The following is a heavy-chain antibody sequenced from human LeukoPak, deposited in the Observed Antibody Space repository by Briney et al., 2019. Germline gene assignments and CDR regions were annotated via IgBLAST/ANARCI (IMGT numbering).Heavy chain of an antibody. V-gene: IGHV4-34*01. CDR3: ARGQYYYYYYMDV. Sequence: NTSETLSLTYAVYGGSFSGYYWSWIRQPPGKGLEWIGEINHSGSTNYNPSLKSRVTISVGTSKNQFSLKLGSVTAADTAVYYCARGQYYYYYYMDVWGKGTTVTVSS. CDR2: INHSGST. CDR1: GGSFSGYY. J-gene: IGHJ6*03.